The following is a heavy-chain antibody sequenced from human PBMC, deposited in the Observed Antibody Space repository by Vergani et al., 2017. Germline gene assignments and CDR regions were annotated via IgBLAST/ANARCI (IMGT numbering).Heavy chain of an antibody. CDR1: GFTFSSYG. Sequence: QVQLVESGGGVVQPGRSLRLSCAASGFTFSSYGMHWVRQAPGKGLEWVEVISYDGSNKYYADSVKGRFTISRDNSKNTLYLQMNSLRAEDTAVYYCAKEGWELLLIDYWGQGTLVTVSS. D-gene: IGHD1-26*01. J-gene: IGHJ4*02. CDR2: ISYDGSNK. V-gene: IGHV3-30*18. CDR3: AKEGWELLLIDY.